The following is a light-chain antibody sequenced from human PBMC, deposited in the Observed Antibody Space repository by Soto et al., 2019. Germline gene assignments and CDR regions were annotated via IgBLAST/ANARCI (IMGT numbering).Light chain of an antibody. V-gene: IGKV1-39*01. CDR3: QQGHSTPYT. Sequence: DIQMTQSPSSLSASVGDRVTITCRASQNIRNYLNWYQQKPGDAPKLLIYAASTLQGAVPSRFSGSGSVTGFTLTISSLQPDDFATYHCQQGHSTPYTFGQGTRLEI. J-gene: IGKJ2*01. CDR2: AAS. CDR1: QNIRNY.